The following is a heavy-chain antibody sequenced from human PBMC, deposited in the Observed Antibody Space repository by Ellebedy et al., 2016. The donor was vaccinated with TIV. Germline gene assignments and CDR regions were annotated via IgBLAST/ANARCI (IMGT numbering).Heavy chain of an antibody. CDR1: GGTFSSYA. V-gene: IGHV1-69*04. D-gene: IGHD3-22*01. Sequence: ASVKVSCKASGGTFSSYAISWVRQAPGQGLEWMGRITPILGIANYAQKFQGRVTITADKSTSTAYMELSSLRSEDTAVYHCARDYYDSSGTIDYWGQGTLVTVSS. J-gene: IGHJ4*02. CDR3: ARDYYDSSGTIDY. CDR2: ITPILGIA.